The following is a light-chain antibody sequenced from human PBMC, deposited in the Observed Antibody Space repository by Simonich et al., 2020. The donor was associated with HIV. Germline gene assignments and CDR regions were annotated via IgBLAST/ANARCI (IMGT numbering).Light chain of an antibody. CDR2: DAS. Sequence: DIQMTQSPSSLSASVGDRVTTTCHGSQDIKNYLNWDQQKPGKAPKLLIYDASNLETGVPSRFSGSGSGSDFTFTISSLQPADIATYYCQQYDELPYTFGQGTKLEIK. CDR1: QDIKNY. CDR3: QQYDELPYT. V-gene: IGKV1-33*01. J-gene: IGKJ2*01.